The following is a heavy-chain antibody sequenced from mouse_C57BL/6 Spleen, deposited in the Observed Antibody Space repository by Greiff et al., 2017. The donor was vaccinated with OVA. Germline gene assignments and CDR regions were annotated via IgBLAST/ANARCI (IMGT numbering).Heavy chain of an antibody. CDR3: ARRAYYGSSYGNYFDY. Sequence: DVKLVESGGGLVKPGGSLKLSCAASGFTFSDYGMHWVRQAPEKGLEWVAYISSGSSTIYYADTVKGRFTISRDNAKNTLFLQMTSLRSEDTAMYYCARRAYYGSSYGNYFDYWGQGTTLTVSS. J-gene: IGHJ2*01. CDR1: GFTFSDYG. D-gene: IGHD1-1*01. CDR2: ISSGSSTI. V-gene: IGHV5-17*01.